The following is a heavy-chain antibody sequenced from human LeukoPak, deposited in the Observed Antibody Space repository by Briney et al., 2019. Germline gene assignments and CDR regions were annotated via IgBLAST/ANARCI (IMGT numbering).Heavy chain of an antibody. CDR2: IKQDGSEK. Sequence: PGGSLRLSCAASGFTFSSYWMSWVRQAPGKGLEWVANIKQDGSEKYYVDSVKGRFTISRDNAKNSLYLQMNSLRAEDTAVYYCARAAYSSSWCLLLFDYWGQGTLVTVSS. D-gene: IGHD6-13*01. CDR1: GFTFSSYW. V-gene: IGHV3-7*01. J-gene: IGHJ4*02. CDR3: ARAAYSSSWCLLLFDY.